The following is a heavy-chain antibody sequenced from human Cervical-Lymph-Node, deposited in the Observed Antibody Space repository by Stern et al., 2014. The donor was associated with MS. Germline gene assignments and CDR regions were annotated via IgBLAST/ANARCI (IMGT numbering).Heavy chain of an antibody. CDR3: AREGGNTAEYFQH. J-gene: IGHJ1*01. CDR2: IWYDGSNR. D-gene: IGHD4-23*01. CDR1: GFTFSSSG. V-gene: IGHV3-33*01. Sequence: QVQLVESGGGVVQPGRSLRLSCAASGFTFSSSGMHWVRQAPGKGLEWLASIWYDGSNRYYADSVKGRFTISRDNSKNTLYLQMNSLRAEDTAVYYCAREGGNTAEYFQHWGQGTLDTVSS.